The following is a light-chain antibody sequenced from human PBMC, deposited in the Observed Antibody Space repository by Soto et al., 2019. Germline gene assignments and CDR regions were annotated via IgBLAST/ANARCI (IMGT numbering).Light chain of an antibody. CDR1: QSVPNY. CDR2: DAS. V-gene: IGKV3-11*01. CDR3: QQRDDLYT. Sequence: EIVLTQSPATLSLSPGERATLSCRASQSVPNYLAWYQQKPGQAPRLLIYDASKRATGIPGRFSGSGAGTDFTLTISSLEPEDSAVYYCQQRDDLYTFGQGTKLEIK. J-gene: IGKJ2*01.